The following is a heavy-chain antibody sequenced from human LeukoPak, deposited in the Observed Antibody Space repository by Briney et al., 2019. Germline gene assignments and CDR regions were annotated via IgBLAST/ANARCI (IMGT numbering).Heavy chain of an antibody. D-gene: IGHD7-27*01. J-gene: IGHJ4*02. Sequence: ASVKVSCRASGYTFTGFYIHWVRQAPGQGLEWMGWINPNSGGTNCSQNFQGRVTVNSDTSIDTAYMELTSLRSDDSAMFYCARGVWGLDYFEFWGQGTPITVSS. V-gene: IGHV1-2*02. CDR2: INPNSGGT. CDR1: GYTFTGFY. CDR3: ARGVWGLDYFEF.